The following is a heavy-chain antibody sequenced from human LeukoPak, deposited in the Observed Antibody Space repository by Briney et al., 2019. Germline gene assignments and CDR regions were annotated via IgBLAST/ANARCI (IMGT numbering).Heavy chain of an antibody. CDR1: GFTFSSYA. J-gene: IGHJ4*02. Sequence: PGGSLRLSCAASGFTFSSYAMNWVRQAPGKGLEWVSGISASGGSTNYADSVKGRSTISRDNSNNTLYLQMNSLRAEDTALYYCAKDARRDGYSFDYWGKGTLVTVSS. CDR3: AKDARRDGYSFDY. V-gene: IGHV3-23*01. D-gene: IGHD5-24*01. CDR2: ISASGGST.